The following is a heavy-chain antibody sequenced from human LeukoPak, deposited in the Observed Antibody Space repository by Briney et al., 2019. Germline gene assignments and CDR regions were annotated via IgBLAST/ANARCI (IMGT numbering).Heavy chain of an antibody. CDR3: ARSRVTMVRGVITGPGYYYMDV. CDR2: IHYTGST. J-gene: IGHJ6*03. V-gene: IGHV4-59*08. CDR1: GGSINSYY. D-gene: IGHD3-10*01. Sequence: SETLSLTCTVSGGSINSYYWSWIRQPPGKGLECIGYIHYTGSTNYNPSLKSRVTISVDTSKNQFSLKLSSVTAADTAVYYCARSRVTMVRGVITGPGYYYMDVWGKGTTVTISS.